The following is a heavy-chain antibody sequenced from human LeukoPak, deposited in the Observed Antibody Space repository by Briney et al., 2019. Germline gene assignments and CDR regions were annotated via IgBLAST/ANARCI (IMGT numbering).Heavy chain of an antibody. CDR2: IYYSGNT. CDR1: GGSFSGYY. V-gene: IGHV4-34*01. CDR3: ARESYYDSSGYSHDAFDI. J-gene: IGHJ3*02. D-gene: IGHD3-22*01. Sequence: SETLSLTCGVYGGSFSGYYWSWIRQPPGKGLEWIGSIYYSGNTYYKSSLKSRVTIAVDTSKNQFSLKLNSVTAADTAVYYCARESYYDSSGYSHDAFDIWGQGTMVTVSS.